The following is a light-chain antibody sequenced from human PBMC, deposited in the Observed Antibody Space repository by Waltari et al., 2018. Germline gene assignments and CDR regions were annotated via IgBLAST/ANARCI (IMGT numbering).Light chain of an antibody. CDR1: VLANKY. J-gene: IGLJ3*02. CDR2: KDT. Sequence: SFELTQTSSLSVSPGQKVRLTCSGDVLANKYARWFQQKPGQAPILIISKDTERPSGSPERFSGSSSGTTVTLTISGAQVEDEADYYCYSAADNDLGVFGGGTKLTVL. V-gene: IGLV3-27*01. CDR3: YSAADNDLGV.